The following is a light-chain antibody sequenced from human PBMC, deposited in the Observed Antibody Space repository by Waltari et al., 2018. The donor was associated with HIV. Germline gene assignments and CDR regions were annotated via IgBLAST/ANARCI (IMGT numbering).Light chain of an antibody. J-gene: IGLJ3*02. Sequence: QSALTQPASVSGSPGQSITISCTGTRHCLGGLNILSWNQQHPGKVPKLIIFDVSKRPSGVSNRFTGSKSGNTASLTISGLQAEDEADYYCYSYAGSSTSNWVFGGGTKLTVL. V-gene: IGLV2-23*02. CDR3: YSYAGSSTSNWV. CDR2: DVS. CDR1: RHCLGGLNI.